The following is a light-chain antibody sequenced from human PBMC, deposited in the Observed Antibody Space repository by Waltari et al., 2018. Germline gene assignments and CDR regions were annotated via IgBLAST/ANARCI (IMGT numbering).Light chain of an antibody. CDR2: KTS. CDR3: QQGYTYPFT. CDR1: QGIGNN. Sequence: DIQMTQSPSSLPASVGDTVTITCQASQGIGNNLNWYQQKPGTAPKLLIYKTSTLRSGIPSRFSGSGSGTDFTLTISSLQPEDFATYSCQQGYTYPFTFGPGTKLDFK. J-gene: IGKJ3*01. V-gene: IGKV1-39*01.